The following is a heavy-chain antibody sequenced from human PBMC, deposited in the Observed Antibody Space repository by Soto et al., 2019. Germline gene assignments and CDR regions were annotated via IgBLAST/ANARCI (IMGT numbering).Heavy chain of an antibody. Sequence: SSETLSLTCTVSGGSISSYYWSWIRQPPGKGLEWIGYIYYSGSTNYNPSLKSRVTISVDTSKNQFSLKLSSVTAADTAVYYCARDLGFSGSYYNVYGMDFWAQGTTVTVSS. J-gene: IGHJ6*02. CDR3: ARDLGFSGSYYNVYGMDF. CDR1: GGSISSYY. CDR2: IYYSGST. D-gene: IGHD3-10*01. V-gene: IGHV4-59*01.